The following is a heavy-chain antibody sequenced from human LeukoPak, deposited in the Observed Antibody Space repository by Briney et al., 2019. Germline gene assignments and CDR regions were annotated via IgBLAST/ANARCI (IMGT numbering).Heavy chain of an antibody. V-gene: IGHV3-30*18. J-gene: IGHJ4*02. Sequence: GGSLRLSCAASGFTFSSYGMHWVRQAPGKGLEWVAVISYDGSNKYYADSVKGRFTISRDNSRNTLYLQMNSLRAEDTALYYCAKVRVDAYISPNDYWGQGTPVTVSS. CDR1: GFTFSSYG. D-gene: IGHD5-24*01. CDR2: ISYDGSNK. CDR3: AKVRVDAYISPNDY.